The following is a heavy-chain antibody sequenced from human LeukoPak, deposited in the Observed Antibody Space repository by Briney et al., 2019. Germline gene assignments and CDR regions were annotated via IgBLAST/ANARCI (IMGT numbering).Heavy chain of an antibody. CDR3: AKDKDTPAAAQPQRGYFES. J-gene: IGHJ4*02. D-gene: IGHD2-2*01. Sequence: GGSLRLSCAASGFTFDDYAMHWVRQAPGKGLEWVSGISWNSGSIGYADSVKGRFTISRDNSKNTLGLQMNSLRVEDTAVYFCAKDKDTPAAAQPQRGYFESWGQGTLVTVSS. CDR1: GFTFDDYA. V-gene: IGHV3-9*01. CDR2: ISWNSGSI.